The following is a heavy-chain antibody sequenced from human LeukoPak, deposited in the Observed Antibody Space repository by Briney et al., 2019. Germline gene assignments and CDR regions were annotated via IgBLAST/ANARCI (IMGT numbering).Heavy chain of an antibody. D-gene: IGHD1-26*01. Sequence: SETLSLTCAVSGGSISSGGYSWSWIRQPPGKGLEWIGYIYHSGSTYYNPSLKSRVTISVDTSKNQFSLKLSSVTAADTAVYYCARVAVGAASPDYWGQGTLVTVSS. J-gene: IGHJ4*02. CDR3: ARVAVGAASPDY. CDR1: GGSISSGGYS. CDR2: IYHSGST. V-gene: IGHV4-30-2*01.